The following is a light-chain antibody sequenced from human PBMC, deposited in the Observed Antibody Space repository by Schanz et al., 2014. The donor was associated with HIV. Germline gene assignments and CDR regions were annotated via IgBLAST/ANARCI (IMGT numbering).Light chain of an antibody. Sequence: VMTQSPATLSLSPGERASLSCRASQSVSSSLAWYQQKPGQSPRLLIYDVSRRATGIPDRFSGSGSGTDFTLTINSLEPEDFAVYYCQQYGNSPRTFGQGTKLEI. CDR2: DVS. V-gene: IGKV3-20*01. J-gene: IGKJ2*02. CDR3: QQYGNSPRT. CDR1: QSVSSS.